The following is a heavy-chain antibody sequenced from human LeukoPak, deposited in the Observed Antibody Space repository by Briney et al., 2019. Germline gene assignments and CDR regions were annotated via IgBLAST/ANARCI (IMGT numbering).Heavy chain of an antibody. J-gene: IGHJ4*02. CDR2: ISKSGGST. CDR3: ANVVGGY. Sequence: TGGSLRLSCVVSGIMFSTIGVSWVRLAPGKGLEWVLIISKSGGSTFYADSVRGRFTISRDNSKDTLYLQMNSLRAEDTAVYYCANVVGGYWGQVTLVTVSS. V-gene: IGHV3-23*01. CDR1: GIMFSTIG. D-gene: IGHD2-21*01.